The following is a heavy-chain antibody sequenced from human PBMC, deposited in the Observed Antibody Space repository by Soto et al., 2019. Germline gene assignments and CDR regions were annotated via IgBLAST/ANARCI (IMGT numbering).Heavy chain of an antibody. CDR2: INTYNGNT. Sequence: GASVKVSCKASGYTFTNYGISWVRQAPGQGLEWMGWINTYNGNTNHAQKLQGRVTMTTDTSTSTAYMELRSLRSDDTAVYYCARGVGSGTYYNQYNWFDPWAQRTLVTVSS. CDR1: GYTFTNYG. V-gene: IGHV1-18*01. CDR3: ARGVGSGTYYNQYNWFDP. J-gene: IGHJ5*02. D-gene: IGHD3-10*01.